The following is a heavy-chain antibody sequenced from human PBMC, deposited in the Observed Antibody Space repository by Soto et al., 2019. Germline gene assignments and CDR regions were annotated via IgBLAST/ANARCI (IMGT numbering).Heavy chain of an antibody. CDR1: GGSFSGYY. Sequence: QVQLQQWGAGLLKPSETLSLTCAVYGGSFSGYYWSWIRQPPGKGLEWIGEINHSGSTNYNPSLKSRVTISVDTSKNQFSLKLSSVTAADTAVYYCARGGRGSSSSRHFDYWGQGTLVTVSS. J-gene: IGHJ4*02. CDR2: INHSGST. V-gene: IGHV4-34*01. CDR3: ARGGRGSSSSRHFDY. D-gene: IGHD6-6*01.